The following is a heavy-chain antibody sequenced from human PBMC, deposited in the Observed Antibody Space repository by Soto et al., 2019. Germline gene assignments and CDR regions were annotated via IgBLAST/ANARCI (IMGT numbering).Heavy chain of an antibody. V-gene: IGHV2-5*01. J-gene: IGHJ4*02. CDR3: AHRGGATVGLYYFDY. Sequence: SGPTLVNPTQTLTLTCTFSGFSLSTTGVGVSWIRQPPGKALEWLALIYWHDDKRYSPSLKSRLTITKDTSKNQVVLTMTNMDPVDTATYYCAHRGGATVGLYYFDYWGPGAPDTVST. CDR1: GFSLSTTGVG. CDR2: IYWHDDK. D-gene: IGHD3-16*01.